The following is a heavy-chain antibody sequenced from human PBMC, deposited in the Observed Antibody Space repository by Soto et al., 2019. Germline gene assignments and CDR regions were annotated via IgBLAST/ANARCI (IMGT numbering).Heavy chain of an antibody. D-gene: IGHD3-3*01. CDR2: ISGSGGRT. CDR1: GFTFSSYA. Sequence: GGSLRLSCAASGFTFSSYAMSWVRQAPGKGLEWVSAISGSGGRTYYADSVKGRFTISRDNSKNTLYLQMNSLRDEDTAVDYCAKVLGFWSNDAFDIWGQGTMVTVSS. J-gene: IGHJ3*02. CDR3: AKVLGFWSNDAFDI. V-gene: IGHV3-23*01.